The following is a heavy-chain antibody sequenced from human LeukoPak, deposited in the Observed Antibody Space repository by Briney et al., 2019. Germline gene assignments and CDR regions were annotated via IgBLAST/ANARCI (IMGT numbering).Heavy chain of an antibody. Sequence: GGSLRLSCAASGFTFSSYAMSWVRQAPGKGLEWVSAISGSGGSTYYTDSVKGRSTISRDNSKNTLYLQMNSLRAEDTAVYYCAKDLGYCSSTSCYWDYWGQGTLVTVSS. D-gene: IGHD2-2*01. V-gene: IGHV3-23*01. CDR2: ISGSGGST. J-gene: IGHJ4*02. CDR3: AKDLGYCSSTSCYWDY. CDR1: GFTFSSYA.